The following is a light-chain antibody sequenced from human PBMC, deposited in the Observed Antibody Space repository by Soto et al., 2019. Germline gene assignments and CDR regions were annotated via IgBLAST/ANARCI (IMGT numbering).Light chain of an antibody. CDR2: EDD. CDR1: SGRVASNY. Sequence: NFMLTQPHSVSESPGKTVTISCTRSSGRVASNYVQWYQQRPGSAPTTVIFEDDQRPSGVPDRFSGSIDSSSNSAFLTISGLKFEDEADYYCQSYDSPKEAFGGGTKLTVL. J-gene: IGLJ2*01. CDR3: QSYDSPKEA. V-gene: IGLV6-57*04.